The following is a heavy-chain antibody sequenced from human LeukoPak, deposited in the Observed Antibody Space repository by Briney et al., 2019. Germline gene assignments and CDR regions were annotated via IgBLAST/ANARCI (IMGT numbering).Heavy chain of an antibody. D-gene: IGHD3-10*01. Sequence: GESLKISCKGSGYSFTSYWIGWVRQMPGKGLEWMGIIYPGDSDTRYSPSFQGQVTISADKSISTAYLQWSSLKASDTAMYYCARVNYYGSGSSNWFDPWGQGTLVTVSS. CDR3: ARVNYYGSGSSNWFDP. CDR2: IYPGDSDT. V-gene: IGHV5-51*01. CDR1: GYSFTSYW. J-gene: IGHJ5*02.